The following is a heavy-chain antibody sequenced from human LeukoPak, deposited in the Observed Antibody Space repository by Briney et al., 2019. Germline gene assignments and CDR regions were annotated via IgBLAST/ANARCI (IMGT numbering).Heavy chain of an antibody. J-gene: IGHJ4*02. CDR3: AKDNRGGWSGYFDY. CDR2: IWHDGSAG. CDR1: GFIFSSYG. Sequence: GGSLRLSCATSGFIFSSYGMYWVRQAPGKGLEWVAVIWHDGSAGFYADSVKGRFSISRDDSKNTVYLQMNSLRAEDTALYYCAKDNRGGWSGYFDYWGQGVLVTVSS. D-gene: IGHD6-19*01. V-gene: IGHV3-33*06.